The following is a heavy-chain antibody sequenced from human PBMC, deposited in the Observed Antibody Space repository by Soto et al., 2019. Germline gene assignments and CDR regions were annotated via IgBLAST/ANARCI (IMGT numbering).Heavy chain of an antibody. Sequence: ASVKVSCKASGYTFTSYYMHWVRQAPAQGLEWMGIINPSGGSTSYAQKFQGRVTMTRDTYTSTVYMELSSLRSAATAAYYCARGSITMIVVVPPGPGMDVWGQGTTVTVSS. CDR1: GYTFTSYY. CDR3: ARGSITMIVVVPPGPGMDV. V-gene: IGHV1-46*01. CDR2: INPSGGST. D-gene: IGHD3-22*01. J-gene: IGHJ6*02.